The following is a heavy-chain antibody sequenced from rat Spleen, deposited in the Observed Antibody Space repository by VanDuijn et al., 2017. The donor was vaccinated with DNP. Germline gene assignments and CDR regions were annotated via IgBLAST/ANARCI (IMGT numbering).Heavy chain of an antibody. CDR3: ATHGSIATISTGAMDV. CDR2: ITSSGGNT. V-gene: IGHV5-31*01. CDR1: GFTFNNHW. D-gene: IGHD1-2*01. J-gene: IGHJ4*01. Sequence: EVQLVESGGGLVQPGRSLKLSCAASGFTFNNHWMTWIRQVPGKGLEWVASITSSGGNTFYPDSVKGRFTISRDDAKNTLHLQMDSLRSEDTATYYCATHGSIATISTGAMDVWGQGTSVTVSS.